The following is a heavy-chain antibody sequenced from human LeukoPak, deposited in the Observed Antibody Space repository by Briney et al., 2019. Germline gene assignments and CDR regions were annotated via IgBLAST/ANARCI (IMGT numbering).Heavy chain of an antibody. V-gene: IGHV3-21*01. CDR2: ISSSSSYI. CDR3: ARDSGYEYFVY. CDR1: GLTFSSYS. J-gene: IGHJ4*02. Sequence: PGGSLRLSCAASGLTFSSYSMNWVRHAPGKGLEWVSSISSSSSYIYYADSVKGRFTISRDNAKNSLYLQMNSLRAEGTAVYYCARDSGYEYFVYWGQGTLVTVSS. D-gene: IGHD5-12*01.